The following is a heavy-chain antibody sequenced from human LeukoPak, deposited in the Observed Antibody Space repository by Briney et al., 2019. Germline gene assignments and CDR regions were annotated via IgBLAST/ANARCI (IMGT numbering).Heavy chain of an antibody. D-gene: IGHD5-24*01. CDR3: ARGVKMATIQSNVRYYYYYMDV. CDR2: MNPNSGNT. V-gene: IGHV1-8*01. CDR1: GYTFTSYD. J-gene: IGHJ6*03. Sequence: GASVKVSCKASGYTFTSYDINWVRQATGQGLEWMGWMNPNSGNTGYAQKFQGRVTMTRNTSISTAYMELSSLRSEDTAVYYCARGVKMATIQSNVRYYYYYMDVWGKGTTVTVSS.